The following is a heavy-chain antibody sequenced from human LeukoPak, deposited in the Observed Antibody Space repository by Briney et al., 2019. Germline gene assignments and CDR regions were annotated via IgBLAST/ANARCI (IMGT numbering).Heavy chain of an antibody. CDR1: GFTFSNAW. CDR2: IKSKTDGGTT. V-gene: IGHV3-15*01. Sequence: GGSLRLSCAASGFTFSNAWMSWVRQAPGKGLEWVGRIKSKTDGGTTDYAAPVKGRFTISRDDSKNTLYLQMNSLKTEDTAVYYCTTDRKQWLPWDYWGQGTLVTVSS. J-gene: IGHJ4*02. D-gene: IGHD6-19*01. CDR3: TTDRKQWLPWDY.